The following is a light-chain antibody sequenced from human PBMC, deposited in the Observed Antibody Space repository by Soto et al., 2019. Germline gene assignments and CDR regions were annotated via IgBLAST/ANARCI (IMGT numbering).Light chain of an antibody. CDR3: QQYDNLFT. V-gene: IGKV1-33*01. CDR2: EAS. J-gene: IGKJ3*01. Sequence: DIQMTQSPSSLSASVGDRVTITCQASQDISNYLNWYQQKPGKAHKRLIYEASNLETGVPSRFSGGGSGTDFTFTISSLQPEDIATYYCQQYDNLFTFGPGTKVDIK. CDR1: QDISNY.